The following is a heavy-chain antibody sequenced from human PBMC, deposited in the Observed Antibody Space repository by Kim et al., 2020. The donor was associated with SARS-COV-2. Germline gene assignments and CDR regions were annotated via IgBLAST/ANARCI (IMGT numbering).Heavy chain of an antibody. CDR1: GGSFSGYY. Sequence: SETLSLTCAVYGGSFSGYYWSWIRQPPGKGLEWIGEINHSGSTNYNPSLKSRVTISVDTSKNQFSLKLSSVTAADTAVYYCARGESGKNWFDPWGQGTLVTVSS. V-gene: IGHV4-34*01. J-gene: IGHJ5*02. CDR3: ARGESGKNWFDP. CDR2: INHSGST. D-gene: IGHD3-3*01.